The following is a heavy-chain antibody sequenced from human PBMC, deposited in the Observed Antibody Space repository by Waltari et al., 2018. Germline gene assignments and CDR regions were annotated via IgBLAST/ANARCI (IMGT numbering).Heavy chain of an antibody. Sequence: QVQLVESGGGVVQPGRSPRLSCAASGFTFSSYANHWVRQAPGKGLEWVAVISYDGSNKYYADSVKGRFTISRDNSKNTLYLQMNSLRAEDTAVYYCAREGLGYYMDVWGKGTTVTISS. J-gene: IGHJ6*03. D-gene: IGHD3-16*01. V-gene: IGHV3-30-3*01. CDR1: GFTFSSYA. CDR2: ISYDGSNK. CDR3: AREGLGYYMDV.